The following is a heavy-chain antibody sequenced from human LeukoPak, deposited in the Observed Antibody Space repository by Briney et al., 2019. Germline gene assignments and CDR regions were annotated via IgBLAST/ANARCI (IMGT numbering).Heavy chain of an antibody. D-gene: IGHD4-17*01. CDR2: IYHSGNT. CDR3: AREVRPTVTSHFDY. V-gene: IGHV4-38-2*02. CDR1: GYSISRGYY. Sequence: SETLSLNCTVSGYSISRGYYWGWIRQTPGKGLEWIGHIYHSGNTYYNPSLRSRVTISVDTSKNQFSLKLSSVTAADTAVYYCAREVRPTVTSHFDYWGQGTLVTVSS. J-gene: IGHJ4*02.